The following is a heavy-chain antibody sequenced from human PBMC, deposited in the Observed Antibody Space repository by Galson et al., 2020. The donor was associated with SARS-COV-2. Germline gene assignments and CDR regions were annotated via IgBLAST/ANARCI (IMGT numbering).Heavy chain of an antibody. CDR3: GRVHYDSGGFADF. J-gene: IGHJ4*02. Sequence: GESLKISCAASGFIFSDHFMDWVRQAPGKGLEWVGRIRHKHDGGITHYAASVDGRSTISRDDSKNLLFLEMNNLKSDDTAVYFCGRVHYDSGGFADFWGKGTVVTVSS. D-gene: IGHD3-22*01. CDR2: IRHKHDGGIT. CDR1: GFIFSDHF. V-gene: IGHV3-72*01.